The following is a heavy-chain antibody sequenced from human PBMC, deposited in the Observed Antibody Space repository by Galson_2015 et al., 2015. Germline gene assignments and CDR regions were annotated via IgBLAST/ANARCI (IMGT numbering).Heavy chain of an antibody. V-gene: IGHV3-74*01. CDR2: INSDGSST. Sequence: SLRLSCAASGFTFSSYWMHWVRQAPGKGLVWVSRINSDGSSTSYADSVKGRFTISRDNAKNTLYLQMNSLRAEDTAVYYCARSRHGGYRTDYWGQGTLVTVSS. J-gene: IGHJ4*02. CDR1: GFTFSSYW. CDR3: ARSRHGGYRTDY. D-gene: IGHD5-12*01.